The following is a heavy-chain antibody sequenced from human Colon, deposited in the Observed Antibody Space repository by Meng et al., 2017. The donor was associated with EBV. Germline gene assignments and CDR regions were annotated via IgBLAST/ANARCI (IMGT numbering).Heavy chain of an antibody. V-gene: IGHV4-4*02. D-gene: IGHD5-24*01. CDR2: IYHGGNT. Sequence: VPLQGPGPGPLEPSGPLSLTGAVSGSPISSNNLWSWVRQPPGKGLEWIGEIYHGGNTNYNPSLKSRVTISVDRSNDQFSLSLSSVTAADTAVYYCARGNAYNAPSFDYWGQGTLVTVSS. CDR1: GSPISSNNL. J-gene: IGHJ4*02. CDR3: ARGNAYNAPSFDY.